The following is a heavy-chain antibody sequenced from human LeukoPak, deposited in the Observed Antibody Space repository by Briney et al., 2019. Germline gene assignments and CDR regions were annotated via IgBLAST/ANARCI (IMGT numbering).Heavy chain of an antibody. CDR1: GGSISSYY. CDR2: IYYSGST. D-gene: IGHD3-10*01. V-gene: IGHV4-59*01. Sequence: SETLSLTCTVSGGSISSYYWSWIRQPPGKGLEWIGYIYYSGSTNYNPSLKSRVTISVDTSKNQFSLKLSSVTAADTAVYYCARYGSAPGGWYFDLWGRGTLVTVSS. CDR3: ARYGSAPGGWYFDL. J-gene: IGHJ2*01.